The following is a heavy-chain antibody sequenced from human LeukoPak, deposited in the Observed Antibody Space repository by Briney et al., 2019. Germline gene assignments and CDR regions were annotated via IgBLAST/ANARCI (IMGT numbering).Heavy chain of an antibody. V-gene: IGHV4-34*01. D-gene: IGHD3-10*01. Sequence: SETLSLTCAVYGGSFSGYYWSWIRQPPGKGLEWIGEINHSGSTNYNPSLKSRVTISVDTSKNQFSLKLSSVTAADTAVYYCARGRAYGSGSYYKDYWGQGTLVTVSS. J-gene: IGHJ4*02. CDR1: GGSFSGYY. CDR2: INHSGST. CDR3: ARGRAYGSGSYYKDY.